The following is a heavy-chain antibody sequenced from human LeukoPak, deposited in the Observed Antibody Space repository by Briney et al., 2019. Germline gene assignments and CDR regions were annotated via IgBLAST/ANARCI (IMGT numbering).Heavy chain of an antibody. CDR3: ARAWSVSDILTLENGMDV. CDR2: ISSSSSYI. D-gene: IGHD3-9*01. J-gene: IGHJ6*02. Sequence: PGGSPRLSCAASGFTFSSYSMNWVRQAPGKGLEWVSSISSSSSYIYYADSVKGRFTISRDNAKNSLYLQMNSLRAEDTAVYYCARAWSVSDILTLENGMDVWGQGTTVTVSS. CDR1: GFTFSSYS. V-gene: IGHV3-21*01.